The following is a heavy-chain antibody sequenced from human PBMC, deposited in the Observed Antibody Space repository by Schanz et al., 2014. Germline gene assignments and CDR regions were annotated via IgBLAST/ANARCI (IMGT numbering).Heavy chain of an antibody. V-gene: IGHV3-33*01. CDR3: PREMGSALLRYFDL. J-gene: IGHJ2*01. CDR1: GFTFSSYG. CDR2: IWYDGSNK. D-gene: IGHD1-26*01. Sequence: QVKLVESGGGVVQPGRSLRLSCAASGFTFSSYGMHWVRQAPGKGLEWVAVIWYDGSNKYYADSVKGRFTISRDNSKNTLYLQMNNLRAEDTAVYYCPREMGSALLRYFDLWGRGTLVTVSS.